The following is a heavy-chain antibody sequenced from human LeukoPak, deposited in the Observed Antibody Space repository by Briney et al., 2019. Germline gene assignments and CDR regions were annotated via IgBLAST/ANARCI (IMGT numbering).Heavy chain of an antibody. CDR3: ARPITGWRVHDAFDI. CDR1: GFTVSSNY. Sequence: PGGSLRLSCAASGFTVSSNYMSWVRQAPGKGLEWVSVIYSGGSTYYADSVKGRFTISRDNSKNTLYLQMNSLRAEDTAVYYCARPITGWRVHDAFDIWGQGTMVTVSS. J-gene: IGHJ3*02. V-gene: IGHV3-66*04. CDR2: IYSGGST. D-gene: IGHD3-16*01.